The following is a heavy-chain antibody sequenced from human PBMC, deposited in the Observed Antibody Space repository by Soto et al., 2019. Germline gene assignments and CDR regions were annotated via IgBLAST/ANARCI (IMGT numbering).Heavy chain of an antibody. CDR3: ARDLNGYGDKRGCMDV. V-gene: IGHV3-21*01. CDR1: GFTFSSYS. Sequence: GGSLRLSCAASGFTFSSYSMNWVRQAPGKGLEWVSSISSSSSYIYYADPVKGRFTISRDNAKNSLYLQMNSLRAEDTAVYYCARDLNGYGDKRGCMDVWGQGTTVTVSS. CDR2: ISSSSSYI. D-gene: IGHD4-17*01. J-gene: IGHJ6*02.